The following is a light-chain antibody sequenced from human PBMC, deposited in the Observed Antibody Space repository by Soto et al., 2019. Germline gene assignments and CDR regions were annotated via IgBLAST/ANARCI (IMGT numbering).Light chain of an antibody. CDR3: CSYAGSFASYV. J-gene: IGLJ1*01. CDR1: SSDVGDYNY. CDR2: DVS. V-gene: IGLV2-11*01. Sequence: QSALTQPRSVSGSPGQSVTISCTGTSSDVGDYNYVSWYQQHPGKAPKVMIYDVSKRPSGVPDRLSGSKSGNTASLTISGLQAEDEADYYCCSYAGSFASYVFGTGTKLTVL.